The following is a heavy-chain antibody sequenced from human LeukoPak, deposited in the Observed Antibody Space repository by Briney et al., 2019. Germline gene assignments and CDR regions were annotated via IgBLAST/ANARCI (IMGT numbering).Heavy chain of an antibody. CDR3: AREITGTRGVDY. Sequence: GGSLRLSCAASGFTFSSYGMHWVRQAPGKGLEWVAVIWYDGSNKYYADSVKGRFTISRDNSKNTLYLQMNSLRAEDTAVYYCAREITGTRGVDYWGQGILVTVSS. V-gene: IGHV3-33*01. CDR2: IWYDGSNK. D-gene: IGHD1-7*01. CDR1: GFTFSSYG. J-gene: IGHJ4*02.